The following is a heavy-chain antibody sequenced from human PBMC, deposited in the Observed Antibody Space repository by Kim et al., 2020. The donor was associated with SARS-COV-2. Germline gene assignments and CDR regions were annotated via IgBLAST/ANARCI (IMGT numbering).Heavy chain of an antibody. V-gene: IGHV3-23*01. J-gene: IGHJ2*01. CDR3: AKEEGYDYVWGSYRYGYFDL. D-gene: IGHD3-16*02. CDR2: ISGSGGST. CDR1: GFTFSSYA. Sequence: GGSLRLSCAASGFTFSSYAMSWVRQAPGKGLEWVSAISGSGGSTYYADSVKGRFTISRDNSKNTLYLQMNSLRAEDTAVYYCAKEEGYDYVWGSYRYGYFDLWGRGTLVTVSS.